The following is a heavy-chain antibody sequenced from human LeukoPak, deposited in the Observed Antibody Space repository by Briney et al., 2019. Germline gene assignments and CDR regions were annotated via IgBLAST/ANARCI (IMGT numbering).Heavy chain of an antibody. D-gene: IGHD1-26*01. V-gene: IGHV3-48*03. CDR1: GFTFSSYE. J-gene: IGHJ4*02. Sequence: GGSLRLSCAGSGFTFSSYEMNWVRQAPGKGLEWVSYISSSGRAIYYADSVKGRFTFSRDNSKNTLYLQMNSLRAEDTAVYYCARKMGATPAFDYWGQGTLVTVSS. CDR2: ISSSGRAI. CDR3: ARKMGATPAFDY.